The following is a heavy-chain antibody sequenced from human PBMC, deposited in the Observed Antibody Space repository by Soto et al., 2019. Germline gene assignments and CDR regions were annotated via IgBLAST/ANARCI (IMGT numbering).Heavy chain of an antibody. CDR2: ISSNGDT. Sequence: PGESLKISCAASGFTVSNYFMTWVRQAPGKGLEWVSVISSNGDTFYTDSVKGRFTISRDRSQNTLYLQMDSLRAEDTAVYYCARDVLGGAYDFWHGGQGTLVTVSS. CDR1: GFTVSNYF. V-gene: IGHV3-66*01. J-gene: IGHJ4*02. CDR3: ARDVLGGAYDFWH. D-gene: IGHD3-3*01.